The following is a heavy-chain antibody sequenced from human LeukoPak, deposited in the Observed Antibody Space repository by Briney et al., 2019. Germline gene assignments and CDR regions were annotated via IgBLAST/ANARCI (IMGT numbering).Heavy chain of an antibody. D-gene: IGHD6-6*01. CDR2: ISWDGGST. CDR3: AKVDSDDISSNDYYGMDV. V-gene: IGHV3-43*01. J-gene: IGHJ6*02. Sequence: GGSLRLSCAASGFTFDDYTMHWVRQAPGKGLEWVSLISWDGGSTYYADSVKGRFTISRDNSKNSLYLQMNSLRTEDTALYYCAKVDSDDISSNDYYGMDVWGQGTTVTVSS. CDR1: GFTFDDYT.